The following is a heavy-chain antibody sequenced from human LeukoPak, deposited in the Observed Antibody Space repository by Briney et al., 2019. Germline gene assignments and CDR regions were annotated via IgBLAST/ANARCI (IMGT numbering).Heavy chain of an antibody. Sequence: ASVKVSCKASGYTFTGYYMHWVRQAPGQGLEWMGWISAYNGNTNYAQKPQGRVTMTTDTSTSTAYMELRSLRSDDTAVYYCARLRRSGAFDIWGQGTMVTVSS. CDR3: ARLRRSGAFDI. J-gene: IGHJ3*02. D-gene: IGHD6-25*01. CDR2: ISAYNGNT. V-gene: IGHV1-18*04. CDR1: GYTFTGYY.